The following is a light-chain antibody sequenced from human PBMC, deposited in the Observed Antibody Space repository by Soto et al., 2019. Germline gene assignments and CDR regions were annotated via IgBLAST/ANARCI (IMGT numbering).Light chain of an antibody. CDR2: ASS. Sequence: QSALTQPASVSGSPGQSITISCTGSGSDVGTYNLVSWYQQHPGEVPKLLIYASSKRPSGVSNRFSGSKSGNTAALTISGLQVEDEADYYCCSYAGSSTFVFGTPTQLTVL. V-gene: IGLV2-23*01. J-gene: IGLJ1*01. CDR3: CSYAGSSTFV. CDR1: GSDVGTYNL.